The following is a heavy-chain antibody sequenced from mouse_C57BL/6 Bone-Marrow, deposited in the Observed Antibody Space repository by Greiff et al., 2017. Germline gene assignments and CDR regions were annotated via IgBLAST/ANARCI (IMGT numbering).Heavy chain of an antibody. J-gene: IGHJ4*01. Sequence: EVKLMESGGGLVKPGGSLKLSCAASGFTFSSYAMSWVRQTPEKRLEWVATISDGGSYTYYPDNVKGRFTISRDNAKNNLYLQMSHLKSEDTAMYYCARDLKDYWGQGTSVTVSS. CDR2: ISDGGSYT. CDR1: GFTFSSYA. CDR3: ARDLKDY. V-gene: IGHV5-4*01.